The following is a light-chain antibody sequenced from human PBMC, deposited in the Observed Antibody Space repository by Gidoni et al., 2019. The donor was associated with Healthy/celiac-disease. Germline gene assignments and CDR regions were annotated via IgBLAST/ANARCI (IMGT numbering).Light chain of an antibody. CDR1: QDISNY. Sequence: DIQMTQSPSSLSASVGDRVTITCQASQDISNYLNWYQQKPGKAPKLLIYDASKLETGVPSRFSGSGSGKDFTFTIRSLQPEDMATYYCQQYDNLPYTFGQGTKLEIK. CDR2: DAS. J-gene: IGKJ2*01. V-gene: IGKV1-33*01. CDR3: QQYDNLPYT.